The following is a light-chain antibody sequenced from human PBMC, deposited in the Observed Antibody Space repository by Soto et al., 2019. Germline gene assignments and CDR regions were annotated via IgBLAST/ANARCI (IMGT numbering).Light chain of an antibody. CDR1: SSDVGKYDL. Sequence: QSVLTQPASVSGSPGQSITISCTGTSSDVGKYDLVSWYQQNPGKAPKLMIYEDYKRPSGVSNRFSGSKSGNTASLTISGLQTEDEADYYCCSYAGSDNSVIFGRGTKLTVL. V-gene: IGLV2-23*01. CDR3: CSYAGSDNSVI. CDR2: EDY. J-gene: IGLJ2*01.